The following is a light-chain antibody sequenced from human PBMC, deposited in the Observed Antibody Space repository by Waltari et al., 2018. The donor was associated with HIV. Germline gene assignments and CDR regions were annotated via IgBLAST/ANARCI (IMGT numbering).Light chain of an antibody. J-gene: IGLJ2*01. V-gene: IGLV2-23*02. CDR1: SSDVGSYNL. Sequence: QSALTQSASVSGSPGQSITISCTGTSSDVGSYNLVSWYQHHPGKAPKLMIYEVNKRPSGVSNHFAGSKSGNTASLTISGLQAEDEADYYCCSYAGSSTSVVFGGGTKLTVL. CDR2: EVN. CDR3: CSYAGSSTSVV.